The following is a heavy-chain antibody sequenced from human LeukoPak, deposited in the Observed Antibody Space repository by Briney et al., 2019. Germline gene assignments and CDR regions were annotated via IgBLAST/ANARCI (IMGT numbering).Heavy chain of an antibody. D-gene: IGHD6-6*01. CDR2: IYYSGST. CDR3: ARHSRIPARGGEVWFDP. J-gene: IGHJ5*02. Sequence: SETLSLTCTVSGGSICPFYLSWIRQPPGKGLEWIGYIYYSGSTNYNPSLKSRVTISVDTSNNQFSLKLSSVTAADTAVYYCARHSRIPARGGEVWFDPSGQRTLVTVSS. V-gene: IGHV4-59*01. CDR1: GGSICPFY.